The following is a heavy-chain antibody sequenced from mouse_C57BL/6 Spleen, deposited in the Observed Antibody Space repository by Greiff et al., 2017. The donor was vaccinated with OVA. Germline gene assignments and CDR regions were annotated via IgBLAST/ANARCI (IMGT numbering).Heavy chain of an antibody. Sequence: VQLQQSGAELARPGASVKLSCKASGYTFTSYGISWVKQRTGQGLEWIGEIYPRSGNTYYNEKFKGKATLTADKSSSTAYMELRSLTSEDSAVYFCARPDYYGSSYYYYAMDYWGQGTSVTVSS. CDR3: ARPDYYGSSYYYYAMDY. CDR2: IYPRSGNT. V-gene: IGHV1-81*01. D-gene: IGHD1-1*01. J-gene: IGHJ4*01. CDR1: GYTFTSYG.